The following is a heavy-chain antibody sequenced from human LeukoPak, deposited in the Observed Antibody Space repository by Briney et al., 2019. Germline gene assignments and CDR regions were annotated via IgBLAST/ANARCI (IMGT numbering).Heavy chain of an antibody. V-gene: IGHV4-61*02. D-gene: IGHD2-2*01. CDR2: IYTSGST. J-gene: IGHJ4*02. CDR3: ARVPLAPAAMHHPFDY. Sequence: KPSETPSLTCTVSGGSISSGSYYWSWIRQPAGKGLEWIGRIYTSGSTNYNPSLKSRVTISVDTSKNQFSLKLSSVTAADTAVYYCARVPLAPAAMHHPFDYWGQGTLITVSS. CDR1: GGSISSGSYY.